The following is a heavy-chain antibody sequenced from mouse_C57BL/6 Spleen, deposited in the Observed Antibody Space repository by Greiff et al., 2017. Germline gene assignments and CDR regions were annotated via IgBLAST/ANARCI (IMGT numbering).Heavy chain of an antibody. CDR3: ARHPLGADFAMGY. V-gene: IGHV1-53*01. Sequence: QVQLQQPGTELVKPGASVKLSCKASGYTFTSYWMHWVKQRPGQGLEWIGNINPSNGGTNYNEKFKSKATLTVDKSSSTAYMQLSSLTSEDAAVYYCARHPLGADFAMGYWGQGTSVTVSS. CDR1: GYTFTSYW. CDR2: INPSNGGT. D-gene: IGHD3-3*01. J-gene: IGHJ4*01.